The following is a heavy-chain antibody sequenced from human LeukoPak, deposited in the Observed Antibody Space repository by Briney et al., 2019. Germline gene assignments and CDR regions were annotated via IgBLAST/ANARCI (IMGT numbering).Heavy chain of an antibody. CDR2: IYYSGST. Sequence: SQTLSLTCTVSRGSISNGGYNGSWIRQHRGKGLEWIGYIYYSGSTYYNPSLKSRVTISVDTSKNQFSLKLSSVTAADTAVYSCARSEEDTSIAPQYYFDYWGQGTLVTVSS. J-gene: IGHJ4*02. CDR1: RGSISNGGYN. D-gene: IGHD5-18*01. CDR3: ARSEEDTSIAPQYYFDY. V-gene: IGHV4-31*03.